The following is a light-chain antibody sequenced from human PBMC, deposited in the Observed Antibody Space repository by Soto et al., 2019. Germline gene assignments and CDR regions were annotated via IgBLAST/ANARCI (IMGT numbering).Light chain of an antibody. J-gene: IGKJ5*01. V-gene: IGKV3-15*01. CDR1: QSVRSN. CDR3: QQYDKWPPIT. Sequence: EVVLTQSPATLSVSPGERATLSCRASQSVRSNLGWYQQKPGQAPRLLIYGASTRATGIPVRFSGSGSGTEFTLTISSLQSEDFAVYYCQQYDKWPPITFGQGTRLEIK. CDR2: GAS.